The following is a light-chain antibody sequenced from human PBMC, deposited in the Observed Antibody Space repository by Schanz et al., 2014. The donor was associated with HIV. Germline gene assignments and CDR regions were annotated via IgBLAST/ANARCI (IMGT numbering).Light chain of an antibody. CDR3: SSYTSSSTVV. CDR2: DVS. Sequence: QSVLTQPASVSGSPGQSITISCTGTSSDVGGYNYVSWYQKHPGKAPKLMIYDVSNRPSGVSNRFSGSKSANTASLTISGLQAEDEADYYCSSYTSSSTVVFGGGTKLTVL. J-gene: IGLJ2*01. CDR1: SSDVGGYNY. V-gene: IGLV2-14*03.